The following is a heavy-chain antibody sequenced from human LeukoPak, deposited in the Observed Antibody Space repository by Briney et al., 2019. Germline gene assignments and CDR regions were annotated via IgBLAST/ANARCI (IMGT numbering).Heavy chain of an antibody. CDR2: ISGSGGST. CDR3: AKGPYWGLGPFDY. V-gene: IGHV3-23*01. CDR1: GFSFGSSA. Sequence: PGGSLRLSCAASGFSFGSSAMSWVRQAPGKGLEWVSAISGSGGSTYYADSVKGRFTISRDNSKNTLYLQMNSLRAEDTAVYYCAKGPYWGLGPFDYWGQGTLVTVSS. D-gene: IGHD7-27*01. J-gene: IGHJ4*02.